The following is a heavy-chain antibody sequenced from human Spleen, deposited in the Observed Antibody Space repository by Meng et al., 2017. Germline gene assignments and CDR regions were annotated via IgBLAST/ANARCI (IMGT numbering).Heavy chain of an antibody. J-gene: IGHJ4*02. V-gene: IGHV4-61*05. CDR3: ARARVVGSNTPHFDY. CDR2: IYYSGST. Sequence: SETLSLTCTVSGGSISSNNYYWGWIRQPPGKGLEWIGYIYYSGSTNYNPSLKSRVTISVDTSNNQFSLRLSSVTAADTAVYYCARARVVGSNTPHFDYWGQGTLVTVSS. D-gene: IGHD1-26*01. CDR1: GGSISSNNYY.